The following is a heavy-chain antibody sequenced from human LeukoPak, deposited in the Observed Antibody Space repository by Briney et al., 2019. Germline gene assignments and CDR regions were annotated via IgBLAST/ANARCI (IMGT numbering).Heavy chain of an antibody. D-gene: IGHD3-22*01. V-gene: IGHV3-48*03. CDR3: ARDPEYYYDSSGYEFDY. CDR1: GFTFSSYE. Sequence: GGSLRLSCAASGFTFSSYEMNWVRQAPGKGLEWVSYISSSGSTIYYADSVKGRFTISRDNAKNSLYLQMNSLRAEDTAVYYCARDPEYYYDSSGYEFDYWGQGTLVTVSS. CDR2: ISSSGSTI. J-gene: IGHJ4*02.